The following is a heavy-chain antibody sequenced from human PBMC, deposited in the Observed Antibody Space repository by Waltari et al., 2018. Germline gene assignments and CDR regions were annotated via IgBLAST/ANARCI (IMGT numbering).Heavy chain of an antibody. CDR3: AREVITGMERGYYYYGMHV. V-gene: IGHV4-59*01. J-gene: IGHJ6*02. CDR1: GGPISSYC. CDR2: IYYSGST. Sequence: QVQLQASGPGLVKPSETLSLTCTVTGGPISSYCWSWIRPPPGKGREWNGSIYYSGSTNYIPSLKRPVTISVDTSKHQFSLKLSSVTAADTAVYYCAREVITGMERGYYYYGMHVWGQGTTVTVSS. D-gene: IGHD1-20*01.